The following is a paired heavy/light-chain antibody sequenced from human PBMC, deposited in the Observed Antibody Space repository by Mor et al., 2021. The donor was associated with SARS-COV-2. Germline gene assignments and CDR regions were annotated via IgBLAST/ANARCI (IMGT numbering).Light chain of an antibody. CDR2: LGS. V-gene: IGKV2-28*01. CDR1: QSLLHKNGYTY. CDR3: MQALQTPHLT. Sequence: DIVMTQSPLSLPVTPGEPASISCRSSQSLLHKNGYTYLDWYVQKPGQSPQLLIYLGSYRASGVPARFSGSGSGTDFTLKISTVEAEDVGIYYCMQALQTPHLTFGGGTRVEIK. J-gene: IGKJ4*01.
Heavy chain of an antibody. J-gene: IGHJ3*01. Sequence: QVHLQESGPGLVKPSETLSLTCTVSGASISNYYWTWMRQAPGKGLEWIGYMHYSGSITYNPSLNSRGTIIVDKSKNQLSLKLTSVTAADTAMYYCARFNYYDKIPSGFDLWGQGTRVTVSS. CDR2: MHYSGSI. D-gene: IGHD3-22*01. CDR1: GASISNYY. CDR3: ARFNYYDKIPSGFDL. V-gene: IGHV4-59*01.